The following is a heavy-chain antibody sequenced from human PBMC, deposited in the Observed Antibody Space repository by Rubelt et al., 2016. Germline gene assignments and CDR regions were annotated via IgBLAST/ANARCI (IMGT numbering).Heavy chain of an antibody. CDR3: VFDF. CDR1: GFTFSSYA. CDR2: VSYDGSNK. J-gene: IGHJ4*02. V-gene: IGHV3-30*04. Sequence: QVQLVESGGGVVQPGRSLRLSCAASGFTFSSYAMHWVRQAPGKGLEWVAVVSYDGSNKYYADSVKGRFTISRDNSRNTRYLQMNSLRADDTALYYCVFDFWGQGTRVTVSS.